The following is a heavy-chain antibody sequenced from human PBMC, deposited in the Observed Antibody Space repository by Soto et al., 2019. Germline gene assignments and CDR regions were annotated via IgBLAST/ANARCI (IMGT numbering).Heavy chain of an antibody. Sequence: GGSLRLSCTAAGFSFSNSGIQWVRQTPGKGLEWVALISFDGDKYYVDSVKGRFTISRDNPTNTVYLQMNRLRPEDTGVYYCARDYARGWCQFWGQGTLVTVSS. CDR3: ARDYARGWCQF. J-gene: IGHJ4*02. CDR1: GFSFSNSG. V-gene: IGHV3-30*03. D-gene: IGHD2-8*02. CDR2: ISFDGDK.